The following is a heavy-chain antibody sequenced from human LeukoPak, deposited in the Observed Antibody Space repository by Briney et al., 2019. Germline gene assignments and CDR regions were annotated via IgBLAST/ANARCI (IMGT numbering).Heavy chain of an antibody. D-gene: IGHD3-10*01. J-gene: IGHJ4*02. CDR3: ARVMVRGVRAPSSYYFGY. V-gene: IGHV1-2*02. CDR2: INPNSGGT. Sequence: ASVKVSCKASGYTFTGYYMHWVRQAPGQGLEWMGWINPNSGGTNYAQKFQGRVTMTRDTSISTAYMELSRLRSDDTAVYYCARVMVRGVRAPSSYYFGYWGQGTLVTVSS. CDR1: GYTFTGYY.